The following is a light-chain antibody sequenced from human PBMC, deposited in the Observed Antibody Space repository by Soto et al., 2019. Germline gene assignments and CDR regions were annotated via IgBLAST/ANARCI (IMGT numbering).Light chain of an antibody. CDR1: QGIRND. J-gene: IGKJ1*01. CDR3: LQYYSYPWT. Sequence: IQMTQSPSSLSASVGDTVTITCRASQGIRNDLGWYQQKPGKAPKLLIHAASSLESGVPTRFSGSGSGTDFTFTISSLQAEDFATYYCLQYYSYPWTFDQGTKVEI. V-gene: IGKV1-6*01. CDR2: AAS.